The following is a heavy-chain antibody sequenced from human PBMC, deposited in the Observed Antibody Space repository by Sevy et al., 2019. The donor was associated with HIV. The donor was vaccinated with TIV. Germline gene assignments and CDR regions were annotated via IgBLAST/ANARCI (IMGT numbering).Heavy chain of an antibody. CDR1: GFTFSSYE. D-gene: IGHD4-17*01. CDR2: ISNSGTTI. J-gene: IGHJ4*02. Sequence: GGSLRLSCAASGFTFSSYEMNWVRQAPGKGLEWVSYISNSGTTIYYSDSVKGRFTISRDKARNSLYLQMNSLRGEDTAIYYCARDLPPSATTVAHFDHWGQGTLVTVSS. CDR3: ARDLPPSATTVAHFDH. V-gene: IGHV3-48*03.